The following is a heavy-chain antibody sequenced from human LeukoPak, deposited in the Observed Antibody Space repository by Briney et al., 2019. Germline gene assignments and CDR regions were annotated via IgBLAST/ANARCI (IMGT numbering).Heavy chain of an antibody. Sequence: GGSLRLSCAASGFTFSSYAMNWVRQAPGKGLEWVSAISGSGGTTYYADSVKGRFTISRDNAKNSLYLQMNSLRAEDTAVYYCARESSTGFDPWGQGTLVTVSS. D-gene: IGHD2-2*01. V-gene: IGHV3-23*01. CDR1: GFTFSSYA. J-gene: IGHJ5*02. CDR2: ISGSGGTT. CDR3: ARESSTGFDP.